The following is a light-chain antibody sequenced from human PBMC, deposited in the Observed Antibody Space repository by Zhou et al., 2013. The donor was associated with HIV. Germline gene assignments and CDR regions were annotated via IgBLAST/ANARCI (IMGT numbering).Light chain of an antibody. V-gene: IGKV3-20*01. Sequence: EVVLTQSPGTLSLSPGERATLSCRASQSVSRNYLAWYQQKPGQAPRLLIYDASKRATGIPDRFSGSGSGTDFSLTITRLEPEDFVVYYCQQYGGSPVTFGPGTKVDVK. J-gene: IGKJ3*01. CDR3: QQYGGSPVT. CDR2: DAS. CDR1: QSVSRNY.